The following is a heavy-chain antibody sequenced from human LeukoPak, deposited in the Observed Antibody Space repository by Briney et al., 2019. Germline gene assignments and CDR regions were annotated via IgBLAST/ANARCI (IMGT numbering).Heavy chain of an antibody. D-gene: IGHD2-2*01. CDR3: ALQPARRLSGFDP. CDR2: IYHSGNT. J-gene: IGHJ5*02. V-gene: IGHV4-38-2*02. CDR1: GYSISSGYY. Sequence: SETPSLTCTVSGYSISSGYYWGWIRQPPGKGLEWIANIYHSGNTYYNPSLKSRVTISVDTSRNQLSLQLSSVTAADPAVYYCALQPARRLSGFDPGGEGTLVTVSS.